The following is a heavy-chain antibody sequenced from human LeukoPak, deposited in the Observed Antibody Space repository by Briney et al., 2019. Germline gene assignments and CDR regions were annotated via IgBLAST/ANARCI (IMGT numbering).Heavy chain of an antibody. J-gene: IGHJ4*02. V-gene: IGHV4-59*01. CDR1: GGSISRSY. Sequence: SETLSLTCTVSGGSISRSYWSWIRQPPGKGLEWIGYIYYSGSTNYNPSLKSRVTISVDTSKNQFSLKLSSVTAADTAVYYCARTETTYYFDYWGQGTLVTVSS. CDR2: IYYSGST. D-gene: IGHD1-1*01. CDR3: ARTETTYYFDY.